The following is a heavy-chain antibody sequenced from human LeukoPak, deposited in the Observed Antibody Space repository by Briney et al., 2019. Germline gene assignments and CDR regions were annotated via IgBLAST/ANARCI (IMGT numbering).Heavy chain of an antibody. J-gene: IGHJ4*02. CDR1: GFTFSSYS. V-gene: IGHV3-21*04. CDR3: ARGYDILTGYDY. Sequence: GGSLRLSCAASGFTFSSYSMNWVRQAPGKGLEWVSSISSSSNYIYYADSVKGRFTISRDNAKNSLYLQMNSLRAEDTAVYYCARGYDILTGYDYWGQGTLVTVSS. D-gene: IGHD3-9*01. CDR2: ISSSSNYI.